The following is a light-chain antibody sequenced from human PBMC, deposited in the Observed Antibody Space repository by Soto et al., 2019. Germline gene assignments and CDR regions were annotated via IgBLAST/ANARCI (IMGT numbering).Light chain of an antibody. CDR2: DAS. V-gene: IGKV1-39*01. Sequence: DIQMTQSPSSLSASVEDRVTMTCRASQGISSYLNWYQLKPGKAPQLLIYDASNLQSGVPSRFSGSGSGTDFTLTISSLQPEDFASYYCQQGHTLPWTFGQGTKVEIK. CDR3: QQGHTLPWT. J-gene: IGKJ1*01. CDR1: QGISSY.